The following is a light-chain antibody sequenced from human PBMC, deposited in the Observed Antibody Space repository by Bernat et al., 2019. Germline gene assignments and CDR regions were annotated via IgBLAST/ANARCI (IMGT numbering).Light chain of an antibody. V-gene: IGKV1-5*03. J-gene: IGKJ1*01. Sequence: DIQMTQSPSTLSASVGDRVTITCRASQSISMWLAWYQHKPGKAPNLLIYKASSLESGAPSRFSGSGSGTEFTLSISSLQPDDFATYYCQQYHDYPWTFGQGTKVEI. CDR3: QQYHDYPWT. CDR1: QSISMW. CDR2: KAS.